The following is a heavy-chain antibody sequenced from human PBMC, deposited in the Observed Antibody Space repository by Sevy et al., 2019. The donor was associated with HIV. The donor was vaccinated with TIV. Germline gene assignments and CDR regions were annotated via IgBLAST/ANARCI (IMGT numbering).Heavy chain of an antibody. CDR1: GFTFSSYD. V-gene: IGHV3-13*01. Sequence: GGCLRLSCAASGFTFSSYDIHWVRQATGKGLEWVSAIDTAGDTYYPGSVKGRFTISRENAKNSLYLQMNSLRAGDTAVYYCARGVPGSLYGMDVWGQGTTVTVSS. D-gene: IGHD3-10*01. J-gene: IGHJ6*02. CDR3: ARGVPGSLYGMDV. CDR2: IDTAGDT.